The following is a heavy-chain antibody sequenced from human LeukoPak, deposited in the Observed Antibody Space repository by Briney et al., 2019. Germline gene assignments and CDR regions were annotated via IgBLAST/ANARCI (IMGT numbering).Heavy chain of an antibody. CDR3: AKGGEWLISSAYYYYYMDV. CDR2: ISSSGSTI. V-gene: IGHV3-11*01. CDR1: GFTFSDYY. J-gene: IGHJ6*03. Sequence: PGGSLRLSCAASGFTFSDYYMSWIRQAPGKGLEWVSYISSSGSTIYYADSVKGRFTISRDNSKNTLYLQMNSLRAEDTAVYYCAKGGEWLISSAYYYYYMDVWGEGATVTISS. D-gene: IGHD5-12*01.